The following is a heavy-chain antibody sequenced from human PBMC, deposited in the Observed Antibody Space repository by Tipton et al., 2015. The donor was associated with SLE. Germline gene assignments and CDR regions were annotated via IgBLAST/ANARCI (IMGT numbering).Heavy chain of an antibody. J-gene: IGHJ4*02. V-gene: IGHV4-39*07. Sequence: GLVKPSETLSLSCSVSGGSITGYDEFWAWIRQSPGKGLEWIGSIDDRGRTTYSPSLRSRVTISSTTATNQFSLNLASVTAADTAVYYCARFPTYHFDLWGQGTLVTVSS. CDR1: GGSITGYDEF. CDR3: ARFPTYHFDL. CDR2: IDDRGRT. D-gene: IGHD2-2*01.